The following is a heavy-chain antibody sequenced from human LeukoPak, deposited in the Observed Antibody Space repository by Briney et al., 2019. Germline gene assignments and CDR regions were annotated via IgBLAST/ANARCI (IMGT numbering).Heavy chain of an antibody. CDR1: GFTFSSYS. J-gene: IGHJ4*02. V-gene: IGHV3-48*04. CDR3: ARDPYIAVAGTVY. CDR2: ISSSSSTI. D-gene: IGHD6-19*01. Sequence: PGGSLRLSCAASGFTFSSYSMNWVRQAPGKGLEWVSYISSSSSTIYYADSVKGRFTISRDNAKNSLYLQMNSLRAEDTAVYYCARDPYIAVAGTVYWGQGTLVTVSS.